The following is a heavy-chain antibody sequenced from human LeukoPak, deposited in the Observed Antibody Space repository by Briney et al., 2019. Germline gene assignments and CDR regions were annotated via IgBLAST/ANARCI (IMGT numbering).Heavy chain of an antibody. V-gene: IGHV7-4-1*02. Sequence: ASVKVSCKASGYTFTSYAMNWVRQAPGQGLEWMGWINTNTGNPTYAQGFTGRFVFSLDTSVSTAYLQWSSLKASDTAMYYCARRPGYCSNTSCYWYFDLWGRGTLVTVSS. CDR3: ARRPGYCSNTSCYWYFDL. CDR1: GYTFTSYA. CDR2: INTNTGNP. D-gene: IGHD2-2*01. J-gene: IGHJ2*01.